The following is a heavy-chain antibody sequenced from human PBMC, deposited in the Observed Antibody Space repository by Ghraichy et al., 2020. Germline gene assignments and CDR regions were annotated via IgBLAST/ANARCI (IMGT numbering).Heavy chain of an antibody. J-gene: IGHJ5*02. CDR1: GFTFSSYA. Sequence: LSLTCAASGFTFSSYAMSWVRQAPGKGLEWVSAISGSGGSTYYADSVKGRFTISRDNSKNTLYLQMNSLRAEDTAVYYCAKSGSLRFLEWSSNWFDPWGQGTLVTVSS. V-gene: IGHV3-23*01. CDR3: AKSGSLRFLEWSSNWFDP. D-gene: IGHD3-3*01. CDR2: ISGSGGST.